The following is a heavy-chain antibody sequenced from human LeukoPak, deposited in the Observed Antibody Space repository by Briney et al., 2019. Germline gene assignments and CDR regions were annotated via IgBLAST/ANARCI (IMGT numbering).Heavy chain of an antibody. CDR2: INPNSGGT. D-gene: IGHD2-2*01. Sequence: GASVKVSCKASGYTFTGYYMHWVRLAPGQGLEWMGWINPNSGGTNYAQKFQGRGTMTRDTSISTAYMELSRLRSDDTAVYYCARGPFYCSSTSCFPYFDYWGQGTLVTVSS. CDR1: GYTFTGYY. V-gene: IGHV1-2*02. CDR3: ARGPFYCSSTSCFPYFDY. J-gene: IGHJ4*02.